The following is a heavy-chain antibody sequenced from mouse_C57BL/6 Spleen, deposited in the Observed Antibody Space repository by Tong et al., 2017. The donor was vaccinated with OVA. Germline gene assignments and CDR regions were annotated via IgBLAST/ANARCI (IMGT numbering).Heavy chain of an antibody. J-gene: IGHJ2*01. D-gene: IGHD2-12*01. CDR3: ARAPYAYFDY. V-gene: IGHV5-6*01. CDR1: GFTFSSYG. Sequence: EVQLQESGRDLVKPGGSLKLSCAASGFTFSSYGMSWVRQTPDKRLEWVATISSGGSYTYYPDNVKGRFTISRDNAKNNLYLQMTSLRSEDTAMYYCARAPYAYFDYWGQGTALTVSS. CDR2: ISSGGSYT.